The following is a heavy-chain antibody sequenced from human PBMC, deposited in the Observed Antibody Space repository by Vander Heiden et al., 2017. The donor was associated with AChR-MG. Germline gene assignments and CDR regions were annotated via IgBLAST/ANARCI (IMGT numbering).Heavy chain of an antibody. V-gene: IGHV3-53*01. J-gene: IGHJ5*02. CDR2: IYSSGTM. CDR1: GFTVSTNF. CDR3: AKWDRVRGVQP. Sequence: EVQLVESGGGLIQSGGSLRLSCAASGFTVSTNFMSWVRQAPGKGLEWVSVIYSSGTMYHADSVKGRFTISRDDLKNTVYLQMNNLSAADTAVYYCAKWDRVRGVQPWGQGTLVTVSS. D-gene: IGHD3-10*01.